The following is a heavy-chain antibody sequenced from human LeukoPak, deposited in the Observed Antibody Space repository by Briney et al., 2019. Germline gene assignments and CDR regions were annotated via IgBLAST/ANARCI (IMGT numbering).Heavy chain of an antibody. J-gene: IGHJ4*02. D-gene: IGHD3-16*01. CDR1: GFTFNSYD. V-gene: IGHV3-21*01. CDR3: ARSRYDYIWGIDY. Sequence: GGSLRLSCAASGFTFNSYDMNWVRQAPGKGLEWVSSITSSSYKYSADSVKGRFTISRDNAKNSLYLQMNSLRAEDTAVFYCARSRYDYIWGIDYWGQGTLVTISS. CDR2: ITSSSYK.